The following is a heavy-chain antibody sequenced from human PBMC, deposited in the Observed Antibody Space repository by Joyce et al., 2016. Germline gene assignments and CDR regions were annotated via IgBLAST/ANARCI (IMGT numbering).Heavy chain of an antibody. CDR2: IYHSGRT. CDR1: GGSISSSNW. J-gene: IGHJ4*02. V-gene: IGHV4-4*02. Sequence: QVQLQESGPGLVKPSGTLSLTCAVSGGSISSSNWWSGVRQPPGKGLEWIGEIYHSGRTNYSPALKSRVTMSVDKSKNQCSLKFTSVTAADTAVYFCATDPYGDYFDHWGQGALVTVSS. D-gene: IGHD4-17*01. CDR3: ATDPYGDYFDH.